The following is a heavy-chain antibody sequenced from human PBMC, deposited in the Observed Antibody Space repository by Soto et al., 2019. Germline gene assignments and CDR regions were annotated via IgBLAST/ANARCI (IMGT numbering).Heavy chain of an antibody. CDR1: GFTFSNYI. CDR2: ILHDGNNR. D-gene: IGHD3-10*01. CDR3: ARDDEPGSYCDLGY. J-gene: IGHJ4*02. Sequence: QVPLVESGGGVVQPGGSLRLSCAASGFTFSNYILHWVRQAPGKGLEWVAMILHDGNNRYYADSVKGRFTISRDNSKSTLYLQVDSLRTEETAVYYCARDDEPGSYCDLGYWGQGTLVTVSS. V-gene: IGHV3-30-3*01.